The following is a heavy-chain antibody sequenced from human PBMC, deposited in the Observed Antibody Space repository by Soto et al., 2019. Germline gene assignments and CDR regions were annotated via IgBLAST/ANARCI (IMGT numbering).Heavy chain of an antibody. CDR1: GGSFSGYY. V-gene: IGHV4-34*01. CDR2: INHSGST. CDR3: ARENYYDSSGYPDY. D-gene: IGHD3-22*01. Sequence: SETLSLTCAVYGGSFSGYYWSWIRQPPGKGLEWIGEINHSGSTNYNPSLKSRVTISVDTSKNQFSLKLSSVTAADTAVYYCARENYYDSSGYPDYWGHGTLVPVSS. J-gene: IGHJ4*01.